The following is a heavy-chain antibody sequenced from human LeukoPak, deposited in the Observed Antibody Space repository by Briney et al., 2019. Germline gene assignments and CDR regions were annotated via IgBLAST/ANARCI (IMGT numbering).Heavy chain of an antibody. CDR2: INPSGGST. CDR3: AVGLGIAAAGQNFDY. Sequence: ASVKVSCKASGYTFTSYAMHWVRQAPGQGLEWMGIINPSGGSTSYAQKFQGRVTMTRDTSTSTVYMELSSLRSEDTAVYYCAVGLGIAAAGQNFDYWGQGTLVTVSS. J-gene: IGHJ4*02. D-gene: IGHD6-13*01. CDR1: GYTFTSYA. V-gene: IGHV1-46*01.